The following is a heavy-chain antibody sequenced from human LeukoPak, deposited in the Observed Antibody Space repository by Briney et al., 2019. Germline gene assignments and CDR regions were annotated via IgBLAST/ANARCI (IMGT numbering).Heavy chain of an antibody. Sequence: ASVKVSCKASGYDFNKYAMNWVRQTPGQGPEWMGWINTRMGNPAYAQGFTGRFVFSLDTSVSTAYLQISSLKAEDTAVYYCARTRSGGVVTATGYWGQGTLVTVSS. CDR3: ARTRSGGVVTATGY. V-gene: IGHV7-4-1*02. CDR2: INTRMGNP. J-gene: IGHJ4*02. CDR1: GYDFNKYA. D-gene: IGHD2-21*02.